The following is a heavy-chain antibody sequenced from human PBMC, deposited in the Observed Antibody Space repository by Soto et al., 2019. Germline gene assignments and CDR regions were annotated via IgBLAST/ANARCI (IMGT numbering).Heavy chain of an antibody. CDR2: IIPIFGTA. D-gene: IGHD1-7*01. CDR3: ARDSPLTGTTVYYYYGMDV. Sequence: QVQLVQSGAEVTKPGSSVKVSCKASGGTFSSYAISWVRQAPGQGLEWMGGIIPIFGTANYAQKFQGRVTITADESTSTAYMELSSLRSEDTAVYYCARDSPLTGTTVYYYYGMDVWGQGTTVTVSS. J-gene: IGHJ6*02. CDR1: GGTFSSYA. V-gene: IGHV1-69*01.